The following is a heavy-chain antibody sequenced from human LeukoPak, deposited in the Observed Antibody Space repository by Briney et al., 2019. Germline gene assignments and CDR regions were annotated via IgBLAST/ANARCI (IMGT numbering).Heavy chain of an antibody. CDR2: ITAYNGNR. CDR1: GCTFTSYD. V-gene: IGHV1-18*01. J-gene: IGHJ4*01. CDR3: ARDNDKVVDH. D-gene: IGHD1-1*01. Sequence: ASVKVSCKASGCTFTSYDINWVRQAPGQGLEWMGWITAYNGNRLYAQRFQGRITLTTDTSTSTSYMELRSLEYDDTAIYYCARDNDKVVDHWGQGTLVTVSS.